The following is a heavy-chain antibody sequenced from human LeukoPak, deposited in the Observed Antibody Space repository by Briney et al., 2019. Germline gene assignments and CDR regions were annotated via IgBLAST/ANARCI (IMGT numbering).Heavy chain of an antibody. V-gene: IGHV3-74*01. J-gene: IGHJ6*03. Sequence: GGSLRLSCAASGFTFSSYWMHWARQAPGKGLVWVSRINSDGSSTRYADSVKGRFTISRDNTKNTLYLQMNSLRAEDTAVYYCAREEGMGWYYMDVWGKGTTVTISS. CDR3: AREEGMGWYYMDV. CDR2: INSDGSST. CDR1: GFTFSSYW. D-gene: IGHD1-26*01.